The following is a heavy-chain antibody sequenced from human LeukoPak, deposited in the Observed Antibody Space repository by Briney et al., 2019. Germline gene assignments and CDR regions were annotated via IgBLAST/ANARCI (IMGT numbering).Heavy chain of an antibody. V-gene: IGHV3-53*01. Sequence: PGGSLRLSCAVSGFTVSSNYMSWVRQAPGKGLEWVSILYSAGATYYADSVRGRFTIARDNSKSTVFLQMNSLRAEDTAVYYCASGEVGVRKYYSDPFHHWGQGTLVTVSS. CDR1: GFTVSSNY. D-gene: IGHD3-10*01. CDR2: LYSAGAT. J-gene: IGHJ4*02. CDR3: ASGEVGVRKYYSDPFHH.